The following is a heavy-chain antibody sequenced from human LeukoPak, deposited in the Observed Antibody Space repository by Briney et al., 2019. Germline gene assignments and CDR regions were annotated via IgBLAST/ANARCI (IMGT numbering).Heavy chain of an antibody. CDR3: ARSGKNTFDY. D-gene: IGHD1-26*01. CDR2: IYHSVST. Sequence: SETLSLTCALSGGSISSAGYSWSWIRQPPGKGLEWIGYIYHSVSTFYNPSLKSRVTISVERSKNQFSLKLSSVTPEDTAVYYCARSGKNTFDYWGQGTLVTVSS. CDR1: GGSISSAGYS. J-gene: IGHJ4*02. V-gene: IGHV4-30-2*01.